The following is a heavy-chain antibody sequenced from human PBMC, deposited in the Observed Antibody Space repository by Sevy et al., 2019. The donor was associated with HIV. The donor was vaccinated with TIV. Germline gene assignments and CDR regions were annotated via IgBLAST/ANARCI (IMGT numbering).Heavy chain of an antibody. CDR2: ISAYNGNT. V-gene: IGHV1-18*01. CDR3: ARDSVPRTPFPYYFDY. Sequence: ASVKVSCKASGYTFTSYGISWVRQAPGQGLEWMGWISAYNGNTNYAQKLQGRVTMTTDTSTSTAYMELRNLRSDDTAGYYCARDSVPRTPFPYYFDYWGQGTLVTVSS. CDR1: GYTFTSYG. J-gene: IGHJ4*02.